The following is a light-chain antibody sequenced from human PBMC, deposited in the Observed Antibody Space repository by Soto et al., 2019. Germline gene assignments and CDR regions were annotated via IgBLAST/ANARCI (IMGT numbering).Light chain of an antibody. CDR1: SSDVGGYNY. CDR3: CSYAGNYTHV. V-gene: IGLV2-11*01. CDR2: AVS. Sequence: QSALTQPRSVSGSPGQSVTISCTGTSSDVGGYNYVSWYQQHPGKAPKLMIYAVSKRPSGVPDRFSGSKSGNTASLTISGLLAEDEADYYCCSYAGNYTHVFGTGTKLTVL. J-gene: IGLJ1*01.